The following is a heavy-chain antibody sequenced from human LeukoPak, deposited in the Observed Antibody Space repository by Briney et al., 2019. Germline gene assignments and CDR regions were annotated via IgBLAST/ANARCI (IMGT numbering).Heavy chain of an antibody. CDR2: INPNSGGT. Sequence: ASVKVSCKASGYSFTGDYMHWVRQAPGQGLEWMGWINPNSGGTNYAQKFQGRVTMTRDTSISTAYMEMSRLRSDDTAVYYCGSSTRYSSGWYSWGQGTLVTVSS. CDR1: GYSFTGDY. J-gene: IGHJ4*02. CDR3: GSSTRYSSGWYS. D-gene: IGHD6-19*01. V-gene: IGHV1-2*02.